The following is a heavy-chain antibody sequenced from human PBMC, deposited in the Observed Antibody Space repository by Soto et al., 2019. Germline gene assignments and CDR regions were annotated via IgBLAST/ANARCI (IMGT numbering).Heavy chain of an antibody. V-gene: IGHV1-3*01. CDR3: ARDQGYFDSGGYYFP. Sequence: GASVKVSCKASGYTFTTYALHWVRQAPGQRLEWMGWINAGNGNTKYSQKFQARVTITRDTSASTTYMELSSLTSEDTAAYYCARDQGYFDSGGYYFPWGQGTLVTVSS. J-gene: IGHJ5*02. CDR2: INAGNGNT. D-gene: IGHD3-22*01. CDR1: GYTFTTYA.